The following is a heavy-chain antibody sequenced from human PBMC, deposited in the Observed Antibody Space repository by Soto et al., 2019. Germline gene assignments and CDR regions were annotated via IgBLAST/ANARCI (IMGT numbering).Heavy chain of an antibody. CDR2: IDPRDSYT. J-gene: IGHJ6*02. CDR3: ARRRITIFGVVDDQKSYYYYGMDV. CDR1: GYSFTSYW. Sequence: EVQLVQSGAEVKKPGESLRISCKGSGYSFTSYWISWVRQMPGKGLEWMGRIDPRDSYTNYSPSFQGHVTISADKSISTAYLQWSSLKGSDTAMYYCARRRITIFGVVDDQKSYYYYGMDVWGQGTTVTVTS. D-gene: IGHD3-3*01. V-gene: IGHV5-10-1*03.